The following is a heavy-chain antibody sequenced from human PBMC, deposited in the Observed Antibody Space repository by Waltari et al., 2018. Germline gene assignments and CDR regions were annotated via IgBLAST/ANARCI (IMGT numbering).Heavy chain of an antibody. CDR2: ISYDGSNK. D-gene: IGHD6-19*01. CDR3: ARSLGIAVAGDY. Sequence: QVQLVESGGGVVQPGRSLRLSCAASGFTFSSYAMHWVRQAPGKGLEWVAVISYDGSNKYYADSVKGRFTISRDNSKNMLYLQMNSLRAEDTAVYYCARSLGIAVAGDYWGQGTLVTVSS. CDR1: GFTFSSYA. V-gene: IGHV3-30-3*01. J-gene: IGHJ4*02.